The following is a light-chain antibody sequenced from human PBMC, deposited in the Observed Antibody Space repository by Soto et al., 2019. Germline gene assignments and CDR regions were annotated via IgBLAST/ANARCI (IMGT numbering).Light chain of an antibody. Sequence: SYELTQPPSVSVSPGQTASITCSGDKLGDKYACWYQQKPGQSPVLVINQDSKRPSGIPERFSGSNSGNTATLTISGTQAMDEADYYCQAWDNSTHYVFGTGTKVTVL. J-gene: IGLJ1*01. CDR3: QAWDNSTHYV. CDR2: QDS. V-gene: IGLV3-1*01. CDR1: KLGDKY.